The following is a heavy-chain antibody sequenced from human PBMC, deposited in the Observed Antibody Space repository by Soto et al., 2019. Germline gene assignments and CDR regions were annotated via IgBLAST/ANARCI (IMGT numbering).Heavy chain of an antibody. D-gene: IGHD4-17*01. CDR1: GYTFTSYG. CDR2: ISAYNGNT. J-gene: IGHJ4*02. CDR3: ARALHGAPYY. V-gene: IGHV1-18*01. Sequence: QVQLVQSGAEVKKPGASVKVSCKASGYTFTSYGISWVRQAPGQGLEWMGWISAYNGNTNYAQKLQGRVTMTSDTSTRTAHTELRSLSSDHTAVYFCARALHGAPYYWGQGTLVTVSS.